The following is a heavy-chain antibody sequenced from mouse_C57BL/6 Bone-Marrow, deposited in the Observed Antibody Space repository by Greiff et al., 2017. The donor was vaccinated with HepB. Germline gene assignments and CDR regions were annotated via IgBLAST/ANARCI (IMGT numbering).Heavy chain of an antibody. CDR1: GYTFTSYW. V-gene: IGHV1-50*01. CDR3: ARRASQLSWFAY. D-gene: IGHD3-1*01. J-gene: IGHJ3*01. Sequence: QVQLQQPGAEFVKPGASVKLSCKASGYTFTSYWMQWVKQRPGQGLEWIGEIDPSDSYINYNQKFKGKATLTVDTSSSTAYMQLSSLTSEDSAVYYCARRASQLSWFAYGGQGTRVTVSA. CDR2: IDPSDSYI.